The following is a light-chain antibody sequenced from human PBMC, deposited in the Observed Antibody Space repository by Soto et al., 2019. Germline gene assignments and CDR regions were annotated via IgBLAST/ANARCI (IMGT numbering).Light chain of an antibody. V-gene: IGLV2-14*01. CDR3: SSYTSSSTLVL. CDR1: SSDVGGYNY. CDR2: EVS. J-gene: IGLJ2*01. Sequence: QSALTQPASVSGSPGHSITISCTGTSSDVGGYNYVSWYQQLPGKAPKLMIYEVSNRPSGVSNRFSGSKSGNTASLTISGLQAEDEADYYCSSYTSSSTLVLFGGGTKVTVL.